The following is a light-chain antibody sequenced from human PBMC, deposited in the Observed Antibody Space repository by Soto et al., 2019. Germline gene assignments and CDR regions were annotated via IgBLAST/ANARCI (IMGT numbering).Light chain of an antibody. CDR3: QQRRTWLLT. V-gene: IGKV3-15*01. CDR1: QNVCTN. CDR2: DAP. Sequence: EIVMTQSPATLSVSPGEGATLSCKASQNVCTNVAWYQPRPGQPPRLLISDAPTRATGISARFSGSGYGTEFSPINSSLQSEDFADSFYQQRRTWLLTFGEGNKVEIK. J-gene: IGKJ4*01.